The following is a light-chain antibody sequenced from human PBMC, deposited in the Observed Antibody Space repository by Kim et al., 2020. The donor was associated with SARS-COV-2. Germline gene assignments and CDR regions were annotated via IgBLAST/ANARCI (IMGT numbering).Light chain of an antibody. Sequence: ASVDDIVTITCLASQCISHYLAWYQQKPGRVPTLLIYAASTLQSGVPSRFRGSGSGTDFTLTISSLQPVDVATYYCQKYNSAPLTFGGGTKVDLK. CDR1: QCISHY. CDR3: QKYNSAPLT. CDR2: AAS. V-gene: IGKV1-27*01. J-gene: IGKJ4*01.